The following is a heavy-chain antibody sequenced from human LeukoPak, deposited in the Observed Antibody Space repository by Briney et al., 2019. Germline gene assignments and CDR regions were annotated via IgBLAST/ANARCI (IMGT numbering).Heavy chain of an antibody. CDR1: GYTFTIYY. CDR2: INPSGGST. CDR3: AGAPRDFTSHANRFDP. V-gene: IGHV1-46*01. J-gene: IGHJ5*02. D-gene: IGHD6-6*01. Sequence: AASVKLSCKASGYTFTIYYMHWMRHAPAQGLEWMGIINPSGGSTSYAQKFHGRVSMTRDMSTSTVYMELSRLRSQDTAVYYCAGAPRDFTSHANRFDPWGQGHLITVSS.